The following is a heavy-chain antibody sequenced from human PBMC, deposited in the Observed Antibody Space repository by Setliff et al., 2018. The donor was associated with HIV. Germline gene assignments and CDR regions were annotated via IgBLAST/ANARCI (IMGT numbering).Heavy chain of an antibody. Sequence: SETLSLTCAVSGGSMRSRGYSWTRIRQAPGKGLEWVGYIYYNGNAYYNPSLKSRVTISFDRSKNQFSLKLSSVTAADTAVYYCARRGDFFYYAMDVWGQGTTFTVS. CDR3: ARRGDFFYYAMDV. V-gene: IGHV4-30-2*01. CDR2: IYYNGNA. J-gene: IGHJ6*02. CDR1: GGSMRSRGYS.